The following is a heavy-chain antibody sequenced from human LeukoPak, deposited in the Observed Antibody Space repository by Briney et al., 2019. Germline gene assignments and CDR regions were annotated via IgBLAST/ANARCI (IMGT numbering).Heavy chain of an antibody. CDR2: ISPYNDNT. Sequence: ASVTVSCKTSGYTFTNYGLSWVRQAPGQGLEWMGWISPYNDNTNYAQKFQGRVTMTTDTSTRTAYMGLRSLRSDDTAVYYCARRLDIVVSIAFDIWGQGTMVTVSS. D-gene: IGHD5-12*01. V-gene: IGHV1-18*01. CDR3: ARRLDIVVSIAFDI. CDR1: GYTFTNYG. J-gene: IGHJ3*02.